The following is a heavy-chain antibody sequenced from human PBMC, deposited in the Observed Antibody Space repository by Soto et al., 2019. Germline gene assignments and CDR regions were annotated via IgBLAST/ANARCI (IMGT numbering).Heavy chain of an antibody. V-gene: IGHV4-59*01. J-gene: IGHJ4*02. Sequence: PSETLSLTCTVSGGSISSYDCSWIRQPPGKGLEWIGYISYSGITNYNPSLKSRVTISVDTSKNQLSLKLSSVTAADTAAYYSARVGRYYDSSGYSVDSWGQRTLVTVSS. D-gene: IGHD3-22*01. CDR1: GGSISSYD. CDR2: ISYSGIT. CDR3: ARVGRYYDSSGYSVDS.